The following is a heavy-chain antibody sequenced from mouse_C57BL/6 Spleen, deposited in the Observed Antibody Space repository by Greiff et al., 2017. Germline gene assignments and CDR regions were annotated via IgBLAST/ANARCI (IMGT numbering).Heavy chain of an antibody. V-gene: IGHV1-19*01. Sequence: EVQLQQSGPVLVKPGASVKMSCKASGYTFTDYYMNWVKQSHGKSLEWIGVINPYNGGTSYNQKFKGKATLTVDTSSSTAYMELNSLTSEYSAVYYGARGDYGNYYAMDYWGQGTSVTVSS. CDR1: GYTFTDYY. J-gene: IGHJ4*01. CDR2: INPYNGGT. CDR3: ARGDYGNYYAMDY. D-gene: IGHD2-1*01.